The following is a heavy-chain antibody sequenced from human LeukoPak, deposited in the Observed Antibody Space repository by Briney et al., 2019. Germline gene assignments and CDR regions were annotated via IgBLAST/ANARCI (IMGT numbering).Heavy chain of an antibody. CDR1: GYTFTSYG. J-gene: IGHJ4*02. V-gene: IGHV1-18*01. Sequence: ASVKVSCKASGYTFTSYGISWVRQAPGQGLEWMGWISAYNGNTNYAQKLQGRVTMTTDTSTSTAYMELRSLRSDDTAVYYCARLREGMIVVIFDYCGQGTLVTVSS. CDR2: ISAYNGNT. D-gene: IGHD3-22*01. CDR3: ARLREGMIVVIFDY.